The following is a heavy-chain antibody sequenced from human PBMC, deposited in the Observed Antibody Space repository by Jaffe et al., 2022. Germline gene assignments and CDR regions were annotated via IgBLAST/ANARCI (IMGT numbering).Heavy chain of an antibody. V-gene: IGHV4-39*01. Sequence: QLQLQESGPGLVKPSETLSLTCTVSGGSISSSSYYWGWIRQPPGKGLEWIGSIYYSGSTYYNPSLKSRVTISVDTSKNQFSLKLSSVTAADTAVYYCARHLPVAAAGGWFDPWGQGTLVTVSS. J-gene: IGHJ5*02. CDR2: IYYSGST. D-gene: IGHD6-13*01. CDR3: ARHLPVAAAGGWFDP. CDR1: GGSISSSSYY.